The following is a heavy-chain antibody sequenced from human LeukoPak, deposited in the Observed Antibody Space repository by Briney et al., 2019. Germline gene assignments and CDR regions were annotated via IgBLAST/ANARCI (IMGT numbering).Heavy chain of an antibody. D-gene: IGHD1-26*01. CDR3: ARGGLRGSYYEYFHH. J-gene: IGHJ1*01. CDR1: GYTFTGFY. Sequence: ASVKVSCKASGYTFTGFYIHWVRQAPGQGLEWMGWINPNSGGTNFAQKFQGRVTMTRDTSISTAYMELTRLTSDDTAIYYCARGGLRGSYYEYFHHWGQGTLVSVSS. CDR2: INPNSGGT. V-gene: IGHV1-2*02.